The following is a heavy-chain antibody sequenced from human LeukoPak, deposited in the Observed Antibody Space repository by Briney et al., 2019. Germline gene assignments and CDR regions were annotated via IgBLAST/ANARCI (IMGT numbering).Heavy chain of an antibody. CDR2: ISSSSSYI. D-gene: IGHD1-26*01. CDR3: ARSSGVVGVFDY. J-gene: IGHJ4*02. CDR1: GFTFSSYS. Sequence: GGSLRLSCAASGFTFSSYSMNWVRQAPGKGLEWVSSISSSSSYIYYADSVKGRFTISRDNAKNSLYLQMNSLRAEDTAVYYCARSSGVVGVFDYWGQGTLVTVSS. V-gene: IGHV3-21*01.